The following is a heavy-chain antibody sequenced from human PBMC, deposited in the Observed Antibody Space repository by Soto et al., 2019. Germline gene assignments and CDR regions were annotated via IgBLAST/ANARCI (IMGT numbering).Heavy chain of an antibody. V-gene: IGHV3-23*05. CDR2: IDLTGSPT. CDR3: AKDRVSDGIYSSDY. Sequence: EVQLLESGGDLVQPGGSLRLSYAASGFSFSDFSMNWFRQAPGKGLEWVSFIDLTGSPTYYSDSVKGRFTVSKDISKKTVYLQMNSLRVEDTAIYYCAKDRVSDGIYSSDYWGRGVLVTVSS. D-gene: IGHD2-15*01. J-gene: IGHJ4*02. CDR1: GFSFSDFS.